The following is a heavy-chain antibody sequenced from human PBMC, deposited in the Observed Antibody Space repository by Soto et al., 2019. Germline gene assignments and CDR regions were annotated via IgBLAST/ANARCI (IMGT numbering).Heavy chain of an antibody. D-gene: IGHD6-6*01. J-gene: IGHJ5*02. Sequence: PETLSLTCAVSGYSISSGYYWGWIRQPPGKGLEWIASIYHSGSTYYNPSLTSRVTISVDTSKNQFSLKMTSVTAADTAVYYCARGAAPVTPGWLDPWGQGTLVTLAS. CDR3: ARGAAPVTPGWLDP. CDR2: IYHSGST. V-gene: IGHV4-38-2*01. CDR1: GYSISSGYY.